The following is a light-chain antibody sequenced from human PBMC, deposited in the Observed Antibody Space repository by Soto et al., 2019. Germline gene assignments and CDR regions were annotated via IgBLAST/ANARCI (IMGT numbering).Light chain of an antibody. CDR1: SSNIGAGYD. CDR3: QSYDISLSVWV. J-gene: IGLJ3*02. V-gene: IGLV1-40*01. CDR2: GNS. Sequence: QSVLTQPPSVSGAPGQRGTISCTGSSSNIGAGYDVHWYQQHPGTAPKLLIYGNSNRPSGVPDRFSGSKSGTSASLAITGLQAEDEADYYCQSYDISLSVWVFGGGTKVTVL.